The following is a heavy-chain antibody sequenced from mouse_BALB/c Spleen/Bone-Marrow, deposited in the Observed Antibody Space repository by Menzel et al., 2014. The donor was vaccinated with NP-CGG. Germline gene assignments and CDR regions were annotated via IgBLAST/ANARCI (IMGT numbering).Heavy chain of an antibody. D-gene: IGHD2-1*01. J-gene: IGHJ2*01. V-gene: IGHV1-80*01. CDR3: ARVYYGNLDH. CDR1: GYAFSTYW. Sequence: QVQLQQPGAELVRPGSSVKISCKASGYAFSTYWMNWVKQRPGQGLEWIGQVSPGDGDTNYNGKFRGEATLTADKSSSTAYIQLSSLTSEDSAVYFCARVYYGNLDHWGQGTTLTVSS. CDR2: VSPGDGDT.